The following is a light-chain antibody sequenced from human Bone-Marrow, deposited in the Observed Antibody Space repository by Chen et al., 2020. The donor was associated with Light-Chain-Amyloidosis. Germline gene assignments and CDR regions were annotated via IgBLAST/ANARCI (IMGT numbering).Light chain of an antibody. J-gene: IGKJ5*01. CDR2: VAS. Sequence: DIQMTQSPSSLSSSVGDRVTITCRASQSISSNLNWYQHKPGKAPNLLIYVASSLQTGVPSRVSGSGSGTDFTLTISSLQPKDFATYYFQQSYSTHITVGQGTRLEI. CDR3: QQSYSTHIT. CDR1: QSISSN. V-gene: IGKV1-39*01.